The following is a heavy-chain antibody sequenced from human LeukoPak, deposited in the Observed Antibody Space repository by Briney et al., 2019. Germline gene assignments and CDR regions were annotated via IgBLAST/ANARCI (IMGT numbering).Heavy chain of an antibody. V-gene: IGHV4-59*01. Sequence: SETLSLTCTVSGGSISSYYWSWIRQPPGKGLEWIGYIYYSGSTNYNPSLKSRVTISVDTSKNQFSLKLSSVTAADTAVYYCARGEYSSFPPYYYYYGMDVWGQGTTVTVSS. CDR2: IYYSGST. CDR3: ARGEYSSFPPYYYYYGMDV. J-gene: IGHJ6*02. D-gene: IGHD6-6*01. CDR1: GGSISSYY.